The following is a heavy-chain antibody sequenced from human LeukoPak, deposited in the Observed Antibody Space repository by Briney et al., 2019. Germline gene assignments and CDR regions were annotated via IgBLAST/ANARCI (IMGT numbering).Heavy chain of an antibody. V-gene: IGHV4-4*07. D-gene: IGHD2-15*01. Sequence: SETLYLTCTGSGGSISSYYWSWIRQPAGKGLEWIGRIYTSGSTNYNPSLKSRVTMSVDTSKNQFSLKLSSVTAADTAVYYCARGVPLDCSGGSCPNNWFDPWGQGTLVTLSS. CDR1: GGSISSYY. J-gene: IGHJ5*02. CDR2: IYTSGST. CDR3: ARGVPLDCSGGSCPNNWFDP.